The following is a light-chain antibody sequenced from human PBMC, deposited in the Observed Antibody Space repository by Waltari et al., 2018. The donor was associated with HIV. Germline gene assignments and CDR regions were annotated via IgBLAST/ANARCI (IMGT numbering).Light chain of an antibody. Sequence: EIVLTQSPATLSLSPGERATLSCRASQTLNRYLAWYQHKSGQAPRLLIYDTSNRAPGTPARFSGSGSGTDFTLTISSLQAEDVAVYYCQQYYSLPLTFGPGTKVDIK. CDR1: QTLNRY. V-gene: IGKV3-11*01. J-gene: IGKJ3*01. CDR2: DTS. CDR3: QQYYSLPLT.